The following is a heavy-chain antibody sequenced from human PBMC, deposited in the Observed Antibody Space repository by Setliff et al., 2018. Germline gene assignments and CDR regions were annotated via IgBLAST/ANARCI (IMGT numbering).Heavy chain of an antibody. J-gene: IGHJ6*02. V-gene: IGHV3-73*01. CDR1: GFTFSGSA. CDR2: IRSKANSYAT. CDR3: TGNHYYDSSGYYYDSYYYGMDV. Sequence: GGSLRLSCAASGFTFSGSAMHWVRQASGKGLEWVGRIRSKANSYATAYAASVKGRFTISRDDSKNTAYLQMNSLKTEDTAVYYCTGNHYYDSSGYYYDSYYYGMDVWGQGTTVTVSS. D-gene: IGHD3-22*01.